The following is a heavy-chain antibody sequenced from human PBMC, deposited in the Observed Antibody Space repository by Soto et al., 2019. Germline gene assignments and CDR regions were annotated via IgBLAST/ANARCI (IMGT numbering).Heavy chain of an antibody. D-gene: IGHD2-15*01. Sequence: QVQLVQSGAEVKKPGASVKVSCKASGYTFTSYGITWVRQAPGQGLEWMGWISAYNGNTNYAQNLQGRVTMTTDTSKRTDYMELSSRRADDTAVYYCARDLTPSDYWGQGTLVTVSS. CDR2: ISAYNGNT. J-gene: IGHJ4*02. CDR3: ARDLTPSDY. CDR1: GYTFTSYG. V-gene: IGHV1-18*01.